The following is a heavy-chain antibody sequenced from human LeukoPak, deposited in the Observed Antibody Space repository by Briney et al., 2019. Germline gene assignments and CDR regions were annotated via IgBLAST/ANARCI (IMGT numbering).Heavy chain of an antibody. J-gene: IGHJ3*02. CDR2: INPNSGDT. CDR3: ARYLKDAFDI. CDR1: GYTFTGYY. Sequence: ASVTVSCKASGYTFTGYYMHWVRQAPGQGLEWMGWINPNSGDTNYAQKFHGRVTMTRDTSISTAYMELSRLRSDDTAVYYCARYLKDAFDIWGQGTMVTVSS. V-gene: IGHV1-2*02.